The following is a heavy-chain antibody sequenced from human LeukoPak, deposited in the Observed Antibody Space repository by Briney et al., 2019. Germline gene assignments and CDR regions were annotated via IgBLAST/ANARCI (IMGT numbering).Heavy chain of an antibody. CDR1: SGSIKSYY. CDR2: IYTTGAT. Sequence: PSETLSLTCTVSSGSIKSYYWGWVRQPPGKGLEWIGRIYTTGATQYNPSLKSRVTMSIDTSTNQFSLNLTPMTAADTAVYYCGRQGYTASYYFLDFWSQGTLVAVS. CDR3: GRQGYTASYYFLDF. J-gene: IGHJ4*02. D-gene: IGHD1-26*01. V-gene: IGHV4-4*07.